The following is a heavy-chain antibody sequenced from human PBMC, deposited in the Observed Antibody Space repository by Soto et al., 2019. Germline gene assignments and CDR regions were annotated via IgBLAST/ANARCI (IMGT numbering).Heavy chain of an antibody. CDR3: ARAGITMVRGVIITYFDY. D-gene: IGHD3-10*01. V-gene: IGHV1-18*01. CDR2: ISAYNGNT. J-gene: IGHJ4*02. Sequence: ASVKVSCKASGYTFTSYGISWERQAPGQGLEWMGWISAYNGNTKYAQKLQGRVTMTTYTSTSTAYMERRSRRSDDTAVYYCARAGITMVRGVIITYFDYWGQGTLVTVSS. CDR1: GYTFTSYG.